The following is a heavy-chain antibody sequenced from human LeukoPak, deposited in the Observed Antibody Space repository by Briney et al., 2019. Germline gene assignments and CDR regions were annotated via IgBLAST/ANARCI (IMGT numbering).Heavy chain of an antibody. J-gene: IGHJ4*02. Sequence: PSETLSLTCTVSGASISSYSWHWIRHPAGKGLEWLGRVYSSGTTNYNPSLRSRLTMSVISSSSQFSLTLTAVTAADTAIYYCARQEISRRYYGLDSWGQGALVTVPS. D-gene: IGHD3-22*01. CDR3: ARQEISRRYYGLDS. CDR2: VYSSGTT. V-gene: IGHV4-4*07. CDR1: GASISSYS.